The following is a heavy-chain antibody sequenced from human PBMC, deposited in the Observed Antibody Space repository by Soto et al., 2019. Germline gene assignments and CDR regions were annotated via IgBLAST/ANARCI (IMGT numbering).Heavy chain of an antibody. CDR3: AKDRATVSHNFYYGMDV. J-gene: IGHJ6*02. D-gene: IGHD4-4*01. V-gene: IGHV3-23*01. CDR2: ISDNGGTT. Sequence: GGSLRLSCAASEFTFSNYAMSWVRQAPGKGLEWVSSISDNGGTTYYADSVKGRFTISRDNSKNTLDLQVNSLRAEDTAVYYCAKDRATVSHNFYYGMDVWGQGTTVTVSS. CDR1: EFTFSNYA.